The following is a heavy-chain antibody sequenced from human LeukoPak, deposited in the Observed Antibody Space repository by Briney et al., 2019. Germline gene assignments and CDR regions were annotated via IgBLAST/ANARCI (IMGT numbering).Heavy chain of an antibody. V-gene: IGHV3-48*01. CDR3: ARATQPGFDP. J-gene: IGHJ5*02. CDR2: ISSDSGAR. D-gene: IGHD2-15*01. Sequence: GGSLRLSCGASGLTFSSYSMSWVRQAPGKGLEWVSYISSDSGARYYADSVKGRFTISRDNAKNSLYLQMNSLRAEDTAVYYCARATQPGFDPWGQGTPVTVSS. CDR1: GLTFSSYS.